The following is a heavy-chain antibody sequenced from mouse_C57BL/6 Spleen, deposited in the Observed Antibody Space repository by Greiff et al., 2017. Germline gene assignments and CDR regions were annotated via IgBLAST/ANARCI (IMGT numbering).Heavy chain of an antibody. CDR3: TRHYGSSYDWYFEV. D-gene: IGHD1-1*01. Sequence: VQLQQSGTVLARPGASVKMSCKTSGYTFTSYWMHWVKQRPGQGLEWIGAIYPGNSDTSYNQKFKGKAKLTAVTSASTAYMELSSLTNEDSAVYYCTRHYGSSYDWYFEVWGTGTTVTVSS. J-gene: IGHJ1*03. V-gene: IGHV1-5*01. CDR1: GYTFTSYW. CDR2: IYPGNSDT.